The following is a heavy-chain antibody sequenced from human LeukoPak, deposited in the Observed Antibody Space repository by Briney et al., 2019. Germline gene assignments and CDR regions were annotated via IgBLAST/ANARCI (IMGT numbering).Heavy chain of an antibody. CDR1: GFTFSGYS. Sequence: GGSRRLSCAASGFTFSGYSMNWVRQAPGKGLEWVSSISSSSSYIYYADSVKGRFTISRDNAKNSLYLQMNSLRADDTAVYYCARDSDYGDHDYWGQGTLVTVSS. CDR3: ARDSDYGDHDY. D-gene: IGHD4-17*01. J-gene: IGHJ4*02. CDR2: ISSSSSYI. V-gene: IGHV3-21*01.